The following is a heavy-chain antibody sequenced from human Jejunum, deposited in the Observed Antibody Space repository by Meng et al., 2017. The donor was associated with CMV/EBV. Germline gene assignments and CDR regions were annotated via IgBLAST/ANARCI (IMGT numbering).Heavy chain of an antibody. Sequence: ITLKESGHTLVKPTPTLTLICTFSGFSLSTSGVGVGWNRQPPGKALEWLALIYWDDDKRYSPSLKNRLTITKDHSKNQVVLTLTNIDPVDTATYYCAHRHRLRDFDYWGQGTLVTVSS. CDR1: GFSLSTSGVG. CDR2: IYWDDDK. J-gene: IGHJ4*02. D-gene: IGHD4-17*01. V-gene: IGHV2-5*02. CDR3: AHRHRLRDFDY.